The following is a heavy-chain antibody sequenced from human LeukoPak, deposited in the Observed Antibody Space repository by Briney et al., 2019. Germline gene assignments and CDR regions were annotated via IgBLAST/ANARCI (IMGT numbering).Heavy chain of an antibody. CDR1: GFXFSSYW. CDR3: ARGSGSFWVY. V-gene: IGHV3-7*04. J-gene: IGHJ4*02. Sequence: GGSLRLSCAASGFXFSSYWISWVRQAPGKGLEWVANIKQDGSEKYYVDSVKGRFTISRDNAKNSLYLQMNSLRAEDTAVYYCARGSGSFWVYWGQGTLVTVSS. D-gene: IGHD3-10*01. CDR2: IKQDGSEK.